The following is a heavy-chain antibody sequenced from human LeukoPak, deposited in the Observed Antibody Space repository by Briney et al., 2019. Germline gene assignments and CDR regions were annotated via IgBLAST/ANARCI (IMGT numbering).Heavy chain of an antibody. D-gene: IGHD5-24*01. CDR2: INLNSGDT. CDR1: GYTFPNYY. Sequence: ASVKVSCKASGYTFPNYYMHWVRQAPGQGLEWMGQINLNSGDTNYAQTFHGRVTMTSDTSISTAYMELGRLTSDDTAIYYCARDPRDGYNSGYWGQGTLVTVSS. V-gene: IGHV1-2*06. J-gene: IGHJ4*02. CDR3: ARDPRDGYNSGY.